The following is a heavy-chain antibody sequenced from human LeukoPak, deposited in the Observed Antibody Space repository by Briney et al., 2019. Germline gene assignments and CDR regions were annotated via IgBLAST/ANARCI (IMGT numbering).Heavy chain of an antibody. V-gene: IGHV1-18*01. Sequence: ASVKVSCKASVYTFTSYGISWVRQAPGQGLEWMGWISAYNGNTNYAQKLQGRVTMTTDTSTSTAYMELRSLRSDDTAVYYCARDLYTMVRGVTSPIPFDYWGQGTLVTVSS. J-gene: IGHJ4*02. CDR3: ARDLYTMVRGVTSPIPFDY. D-gene: IGHD3-10*01. CDR2: ISAYNGNT. CDR1: VYTFTSYG.